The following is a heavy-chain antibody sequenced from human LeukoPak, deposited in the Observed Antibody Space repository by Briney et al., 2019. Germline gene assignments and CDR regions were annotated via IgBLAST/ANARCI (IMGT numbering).Heavy chain of an antibody. CDR2: ISSSSSYI. CDR1: GFTFSSYS. D-gene: IGHD5-12*01. CDR3: ARVGIVATISAFDI. V-gene: IGHV3-21*01. Sequence: GGSLRLSCAASGFTFSSYSMNWVRQAPGKGLEWVSSISSSSSYIYYADSVKGRFTISRDNAKNSLYLQMNSLRAEDTAVYCCARVGIVATISAFDIWGQGTMVTVSS. J-gene: IGHJ3*02.